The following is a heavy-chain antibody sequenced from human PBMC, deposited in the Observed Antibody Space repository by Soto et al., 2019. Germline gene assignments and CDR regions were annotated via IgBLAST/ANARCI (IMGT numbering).Heavy chain of an antibody. CDR2: INHSGST. D-gene: IGHD1-7*01. V-gene: IGHV4-34*01. CDR1: GGSFSGYY. J-gene: IGHJ4*02. CDR3: ARVDWNYFKAVN. Sequence: SETLSLTCAVYGGSFSGYYWSWIRQPPGKGLEWIGEINHSGSTNYNPSLKSRVTISVDTSKNQFSLKMSSVTAADTAVYYCARVDWNYFKAVNWGQGTLVTVSS.